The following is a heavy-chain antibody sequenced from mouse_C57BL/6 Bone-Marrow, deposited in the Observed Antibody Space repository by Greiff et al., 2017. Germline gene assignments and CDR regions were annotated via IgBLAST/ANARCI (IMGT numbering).Heavy chain of an antibody. V-gene: IGHV5-9*01. J-gene: IGHJ1*03. Sequence: EVKLVESGGGLVKPGGSLKLSCAASGFTFSSYTMSWVRQTPEKRLEWVATISGGGGNTYYPDSVKGRFTISRGNAKNTLYLQMSSLRSEDTALYYCARHGYYGSREYFDVWGTGTTVTVSS. CDR1: GFTFSSYT. D-gene: IGHD1-1*01. CDR3: ARHGYYGSREYFDV. CDR2: ISGGGGNT.